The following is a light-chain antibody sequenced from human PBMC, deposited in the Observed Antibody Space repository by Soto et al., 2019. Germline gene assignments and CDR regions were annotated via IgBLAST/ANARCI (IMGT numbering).Light chain of an antibody. CDR3: QQYGNSPPYT. J-gene: IGKJ2*01. CDR1: QRVSSSY. Sequence: EIVLTQSPDTLSLSPGERATLSCRASQRVSSSYLAWYQQKPGQAPRLLIYGASSRATGIPDRFSGSGSGTDFTLTIIRLEPEDFAVYYCQQYGNSPPYTFGQGTKLEIK. V-gene: IGKV3-20*01. CDR2: GAS.